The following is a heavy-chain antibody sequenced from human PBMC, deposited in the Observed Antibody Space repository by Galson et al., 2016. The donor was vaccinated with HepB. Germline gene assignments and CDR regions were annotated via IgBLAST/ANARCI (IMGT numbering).Heavy chain of an antibody. CDR3: AKARCSSTSCYCDY. D-gene: IGHD2-2*01. CDR1: GYRFTSYY. Sequence: SVKVSCKASGYRFTSYYMHWVRQAPGQGLEWMGIINPSDGSTNYAQKFQGRVTMTRDTSTSTVYMELSSLRSEDTAVYYCAKARCSSTSCYCDYWGQGTVVSVSS. V-gene: IGHV1-46*01. CDR2: INPSDGST. J-gene: IGHJ4*02.